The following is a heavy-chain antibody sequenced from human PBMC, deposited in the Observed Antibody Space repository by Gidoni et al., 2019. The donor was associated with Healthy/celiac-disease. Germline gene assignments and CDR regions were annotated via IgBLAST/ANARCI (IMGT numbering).Heavy chain of an antibody. CDR3: ARVASGLMGSVGDFDY. Sequence: EVQLVEPGGGLVQPGGSLRLSSAASGFTFSTYLMSWVRQAPGKGLEWVANIKQDGSEKYYVDSVKGRFTISRANAKNSLYLQMNSLRAEDTAVYYCARVASGLMGSVGDFDYWGQGTLVTVSS. CDR2: IKQDGSEK. J-gene: IGHJ4*02. V-gene: IGHV3-7*01. D-gene: IGHD6-19*01. CDR1: GFTFSTYL.